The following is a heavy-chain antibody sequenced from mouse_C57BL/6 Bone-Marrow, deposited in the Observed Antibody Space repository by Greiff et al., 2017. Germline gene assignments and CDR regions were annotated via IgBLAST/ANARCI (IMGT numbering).Heavy chain of an antibody. V-gene: IGHV1-78*01. CDR2: IYPRDGST. Sequence: VQLLQSDAELVKPGASVKISCKVSGYTFTDYTIYWMKQRPEQGLEWIGYIYPRDGSTKYKEKFKGKATLTADKSSSTAYMKLNSLTSEVSAVYFATRAGMHYYGSSYVDFDVWGTGTTVTVSS. CDR1: GYTFTDYT. D-gene: IGHD1-1*01. J-gene: IGHJ1*03. CDR3: TRAGMHYYGSSYVDFDV.